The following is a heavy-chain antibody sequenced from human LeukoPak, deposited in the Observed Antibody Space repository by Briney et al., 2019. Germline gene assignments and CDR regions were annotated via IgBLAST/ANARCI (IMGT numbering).Heavy chain of an antibody. CDR2: IWFDGSNK. CDR1: GFTFSSYG. CDR3: ARAAYYFDGSGPTWFDP. V-gene: IGHV3-33*08. Sequence: PGGSLRLSCAASGFTFSSYGMHWVRQAPGKGLEWVALIWFDGSNKYYADSVKGRFTISRDNSKNTLDLRMSGLRAEDTAVYYCARAAYYFDGSGPTWFDPWGQGTLVTVSS. J-gene: IGHJ5*02. D-gene: IGHD3-22*01.